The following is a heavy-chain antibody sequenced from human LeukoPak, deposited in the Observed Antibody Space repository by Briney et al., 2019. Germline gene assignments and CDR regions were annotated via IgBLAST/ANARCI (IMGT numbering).Heavy chain of an antibody. CDR2: IYYSGST. CDR3: ARDDGRYAFDI. Sequence: SQTLSLTCTVSGGSISSGGSYWSWIRQHPGKGLEWIGYIYYSGSTYYNPSLKSRVTISVDTSKNQFSLKLSSVTAADTAVYYCARDDGRYAFDIWGQGTMVTVSS. V-gene: IGHV4-31*03. D-gene: IGHD3/OR15-3a*01. CDR1: GGSISSGGSY. J-gene: IGHJ3*02.